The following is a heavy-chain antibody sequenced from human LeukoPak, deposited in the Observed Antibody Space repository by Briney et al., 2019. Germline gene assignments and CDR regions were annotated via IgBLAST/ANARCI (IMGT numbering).Heavy chain of an antibody. Sequence: PGGSLRLSRAASGFTFSSYGMHWVRQAPGKGLGWVAVISYDGSNKYYADSVKGRFTISRDNSKNTLYLQMNSLRAEDTAVYYCAKAPGGGSTTIDYWGQGTLVTVSS. CDR3: AKAPGGGSTTIDY. D-gene: IGHD1-26*01. J-gene: IGHJ4*02. CDR1: GFTFSSYG. CDR2: ISYDGSNK. V-gene: IGHV3-30*18.